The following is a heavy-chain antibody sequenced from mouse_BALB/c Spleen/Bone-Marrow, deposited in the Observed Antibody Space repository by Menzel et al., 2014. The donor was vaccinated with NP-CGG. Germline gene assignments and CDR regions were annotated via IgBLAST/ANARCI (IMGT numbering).Heavy chain of an antibody. J-gene: IGHJ4*01. V-gene: IGHV1S29*02. Sequence: EVQLQQSGPELVKPGASVKICCKASGYTFTDYNMHWVKQSHGKSLEWIGYIYPYNGGTGYNQKFKSKATLTVDNSSSTAYMELRRLTSEDSAVYCCAITTLYAMDYWGQGTSVTVSS. CDR1: GYTFTDYN. D-gene: IGHD2-12*01. CDR2: IYPYNGGT. CDR3: AITTLYAMDY.